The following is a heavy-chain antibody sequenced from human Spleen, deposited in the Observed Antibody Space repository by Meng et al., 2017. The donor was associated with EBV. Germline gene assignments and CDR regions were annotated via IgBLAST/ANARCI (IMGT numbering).Heavy chain of an antibody. V-gene: IGHV3-66*01. CDR3: ARDAPAIDY. CDR1: GFTFSSAW. Sequence: VQLVESGGGLVGPGGSLRLSCSASGFTFSSAWLNWVRQAPGKGLEWVAVIYSGGRTNYAGSVKGRFTISRDNSKNTLYLQMDSLRAEDTAVYYCARDAPAIDYWGQGTLVTVSS. CDR2: IYSGGRT. D-gene: IGHD6-25*01. J-gene: IGHJ4*02.